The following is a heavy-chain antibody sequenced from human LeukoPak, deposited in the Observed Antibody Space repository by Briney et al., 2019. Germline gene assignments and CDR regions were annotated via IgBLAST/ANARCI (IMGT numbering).Heavy chain of an antibody. CDR2: ISGSGGST. V-gene: IGHV3-23*01. D-gene: IGHD4-17*01. CDR3: AKDLPGHLRNP. CDR1: GFTFSSYG. Sequence: GGSLRLSCAASGFTFSSYGMHWVRQAPGKGLEWVSAISGSGGSTYYADSVKGRFTISRDNSKNTLYLQMNSLRAEDTAVYYCAKDLPGHLRNPWGQGTLVTVSS. J-gene: IGHJ5*02.